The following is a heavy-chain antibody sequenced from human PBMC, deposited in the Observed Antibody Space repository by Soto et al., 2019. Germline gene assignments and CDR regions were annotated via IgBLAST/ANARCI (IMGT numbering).Heavy chain of an antibody. CDR1: GFTFSTHG. Sequence: GGSLRLSCETSGFTFSTHGMHWVRQAPGKGLEWVAVLSFDGYSEYNEDYVKGRFTISRDISKNTLYLQMDSLRDDDTAVYYCANKPERITMTWGAFDIWGQGTMVTVSS. J-gene: IGHJ3*02. CDR2: LSFDGYSE. V-gene: IGHV3-30*18. D-gene: IGHD3-22*01. CDR3: ANKPERITMTWGAFDI.